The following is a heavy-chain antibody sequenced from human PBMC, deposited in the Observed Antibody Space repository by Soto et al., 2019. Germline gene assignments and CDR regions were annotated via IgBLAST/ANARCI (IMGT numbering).Heavy chain of an antibody. V-gene: IGHV1-18*01. CDR3: ARDQESITDRILQY. D-gene: IGHD3-10*01. CDR2: ISAYNGNT. CDR1: GDTFSSFG. Sequence: SVKVSWKASGDTFSSFGFSWVRQAPGQGLEWLGWISAYNGNTHYAQKVRDRVTLTTDTSTNTAYMELRSLTSDDTAVYYCARDQESITDRILQYWGQGTRVTVSS. J-gene: IGHJ4*02.